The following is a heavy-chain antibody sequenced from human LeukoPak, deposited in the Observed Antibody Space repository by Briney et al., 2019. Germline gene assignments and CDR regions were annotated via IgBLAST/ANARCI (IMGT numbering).Heavy chain of an antibody. CDR2: IIPIFGTA. Sequence: SVKVSCKASGGTFSSYAISWVRQAPGQGLEWMGGIIPIFGTANYAQKFQGRVTITADESTSTAYMELSSLRSEDTAVYYCARGWELAHYYYYGMDVWGQGTTVTVSS. V-gene: IGHV1-69*13. D-gene: IGHD1-26*01. CDR3: ARGWELAHYYYYGMDV. CDR1: GGTFSSYA. J-gene: IGHJ6*02.